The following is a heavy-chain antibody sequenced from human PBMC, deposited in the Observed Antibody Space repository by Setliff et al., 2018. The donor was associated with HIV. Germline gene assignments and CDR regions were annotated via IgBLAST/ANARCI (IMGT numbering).Heavy chain of an antibody. CDR2: ISSRGSTI. J-gene: IGHJ6*02. V-gene: IGHV3-11*04. Sequence: GGSLRLSCAASGFTFSDYYMSWIRQAPGKGLEWVSYISSRGSTIYYADSVKGRFTISRDNAKNSLYLQMNSLRAEDTAVYYCAKDVCSGAYCYAYYYYGMDVWGQGTMVTVSS. D-gene: IGHD2-15*01. CDR1: GFTFSDYY. CDR3: AKDVCSGAYCYAYYYYGMDV.